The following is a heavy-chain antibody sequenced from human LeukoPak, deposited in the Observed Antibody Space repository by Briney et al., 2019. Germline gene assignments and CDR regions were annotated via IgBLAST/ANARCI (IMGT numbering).Heavy chain of an antibody. J-gene: IGHJ4*02. D-gene: IGHD6-13*01. CDR1: GYTFTSYA. CDR3: ARSGSNWSCDS. CDR2: IIPIFGTA. Sequence: SVKVSCKASGYTFTSYAISWVRQAPGQGLEWMGGIIPIFGTANYAQKFQARLTMTTDTSATTVYMELNSLRSEDTAVYYCARSGSNWSCDSWGQGTLVTVSS. V-gene: IGHV1-69*05.